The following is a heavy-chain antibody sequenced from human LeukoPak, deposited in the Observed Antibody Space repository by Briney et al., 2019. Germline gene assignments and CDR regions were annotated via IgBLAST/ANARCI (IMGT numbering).Heavy chain of an antibody. V-gene: IGHV3-53*01. J-gene: IGHJ4*02. CDR3: ARDSSSFPNYFDF. Sequence: TGGSLRLSCAASGFTVSSTYMSWVRQAPGRGLEWVSLIYSSGSTFYADSVQGRFTVSRDNSKNTLYLQMNSLRAEDTAMYYCARDSSSFPNYFDFWGQGTLVTVSS. CDR1: GFTVSSTY. CDR2: IYSSGST. D-gene: IGHD3-3*02.